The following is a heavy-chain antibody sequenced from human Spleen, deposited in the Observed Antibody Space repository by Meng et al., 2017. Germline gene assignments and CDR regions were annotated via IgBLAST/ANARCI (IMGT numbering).Heavy chain of an antibody. D-gene: IGHD4-17*01. J-gene: IGHJ6*02. Sequence: LRLSCTVSGGSISSGGYYWSWIRQHPGKGLEWIGYIYYSGSTYYNPSLKSRVTISVDTSKNQFSLKLSSVTAAGAAVYYCARDHTTVTSRSRNVYYYYGMNVWGQGTTVTVSS. CDR2: IYYSGST. V-gene: IGHV4-31*03. CDR3: ARDHTTVTSRSRNVYYYYGMNV. CDR1: GGSISSGGYY.